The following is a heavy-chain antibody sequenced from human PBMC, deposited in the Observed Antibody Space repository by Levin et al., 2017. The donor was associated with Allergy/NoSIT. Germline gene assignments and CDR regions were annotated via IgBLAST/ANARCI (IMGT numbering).Heavy chain of an antibody. Sequence: GGSLRLSCAASGFTFSSYGMHWVRQAPGKGLEWVAVISYDGSNKYYADSVKGRFTISRDNSKNTLYLQMNSLRAEDTAVYYCAKGTYNWNDFDAFDIWGQGTMVTVSS. CDR2: ISYDGSNK. J-gene: IGHJ3*02. CDR1: GFTFSSYG. CDR3: AKGTYNWNDFDAFDI. D-gene: IGHD1-1*01. V-gene: IGHV3-30*18.